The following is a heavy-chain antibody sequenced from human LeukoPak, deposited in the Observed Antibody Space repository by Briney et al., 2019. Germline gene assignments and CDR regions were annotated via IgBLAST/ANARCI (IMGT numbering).Heavy chain of an antibody. CDR2: IRYDGSNK. Sequence: GGSLRLSCAASGFTFSSYGMHWVRQAPGKGLEWVAFIRYDGSNKYYADSVKGRFTISRDNAKNSLYLQMNSLRAEDTAVYYCARDFVSSGWSSYFDYWGQGTLVTVSS. CDR1: GFTFSSYG. CDR3: ARDFVSSGWSSYFDY. D-gene: IGHD6-19*01. V-gene: IGHV3-30*02. J-gene: IGHJ4*02.